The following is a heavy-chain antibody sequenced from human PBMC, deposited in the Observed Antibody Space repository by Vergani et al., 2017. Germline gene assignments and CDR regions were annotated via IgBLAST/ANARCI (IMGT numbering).Heavy chain of an antibody. D-gene: IGHD2-2*01. J-gene: IGHJ6*02. Sequence: QVQLVESGGNVVQSGTSLRLSCAASGFSFGNYAMHWVRQAPGKGLEWVGVISYDGTEKKYADSVKGRFTISRDNSKNTLYLQMNSLRADDTAVYYCAKGVYCSSTSCYEGRGYYYGMGVWGQGTTVTFSS. CDR3: AKGVYCSSTSCYEGRGYYYGMGV. V-gene: IGHV3-30-3*01. CDR1: GFSFGNYA. CDR2: ISYDGTEK.